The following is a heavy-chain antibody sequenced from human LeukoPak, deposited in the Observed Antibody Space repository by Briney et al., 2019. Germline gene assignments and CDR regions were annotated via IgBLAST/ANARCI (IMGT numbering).Heavy chain of an antibody. J-gene: IGHJ4*02. D-gene: IGHD3-22*01. CDR3: ARGGYYYDSSGYLTPTFDY. CDR1: GFTFSSYG. Sequence: GGSLRLSCAASGFTFSSYGMHWLRQAPAKGLEWVAVRWYDGSNKYYADSVKGRFTIYRDNYKNTLYLQMNSLRAEDTAVYYCARGGYYYDSSGYLTPTFDYWGQGTLVTVSS. CDR2: RWYDGSNK. V-gene: IGHV3-33*01.